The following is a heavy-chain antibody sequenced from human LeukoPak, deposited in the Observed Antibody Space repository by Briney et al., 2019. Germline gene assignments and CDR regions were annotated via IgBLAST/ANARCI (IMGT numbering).Heavy chain of an antibody. J-gene: IGHJ5*02. V-gene: IGHV4-38-2*02. Sequence: SETLSLTCTVSGYSISSGYYWGWIRQPPGKGLECIGSIYYSGSTYYNPSLKSRVTISVDTSKNQFSLKLSSVTAADTAVYYCASLEIRGIMENWFDPWGQGILVTVSS. CDR1: GYSISSGYY. D-gene: IGHD3-10*01. CDR3: ASLEIRGIMENWFDP. CDR2: IYYSGST.